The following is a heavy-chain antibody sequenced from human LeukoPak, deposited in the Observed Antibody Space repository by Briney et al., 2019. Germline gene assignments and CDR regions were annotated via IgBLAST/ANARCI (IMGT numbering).Heavy chain of an antibody. CDR1: GFTASNYD. CDR3: ARVHDSGLDV. D-gene: IGHD3-3*01. Sequence: GGSLRLSCAASGFTASNYDVHWVRQVPGQGLEWVSSIDTAGDTYYSVSVKGRFTISRENARNSLYLQMNSLRAGDTALYYCARVHDSGLDVWGQGTMVTVSS. J-gene: IGHJ3*01. V-gene: IGHV3-13*04. CDR2: IDTAGDT.